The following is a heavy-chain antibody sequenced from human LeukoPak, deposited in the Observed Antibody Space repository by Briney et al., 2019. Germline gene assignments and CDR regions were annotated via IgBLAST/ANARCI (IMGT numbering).Heavy chain of an antibody. CDR3: ARAHYYDSSGYYSPGFVY. CDR2: ISSSSSTI. D-gene: IGHD3-22*01. V-gene: IGHV3-48*01. CDR1: GFTFSSYS. J-gene: IGHJ4*02. Sequence: GGSLRLSCAASGFTFSSYSMNWVRQAPGKGLEWVSYISSSSSTIYYADSVKGRFTISRDNAKNSLYLQMNSLRAEDTAVYYCARAHYYDSSGYYSPGFVYWGQGTLVTVSS.